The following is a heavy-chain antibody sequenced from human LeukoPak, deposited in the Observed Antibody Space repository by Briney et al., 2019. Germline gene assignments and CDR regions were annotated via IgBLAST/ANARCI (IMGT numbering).Heavy chain of an antibody. V-gene: IGHV1-2*02. CDR1: GYTFTGYY. Sequence: ASAKVSCKASGYTFTGYYMHWVRQAPGQGLEWMGWINPNSGGTNYAQKFQGRVTMTRDTSISTAYMELSRLRSDDTAVYYCARDNGDYASPTKHYYYYGMDVWGQGTTVTVSS. J-gene: IGHJ6*02. CDR2: INPNSGGT. CDR3: ARDNGDYASPTKHYYYYGMDV. D-gene: IGHD4-17*01.